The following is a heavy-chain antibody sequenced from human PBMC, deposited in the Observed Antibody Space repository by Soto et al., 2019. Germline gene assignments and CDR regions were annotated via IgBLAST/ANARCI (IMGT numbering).Heavy chain of an antibody. CDR3: AMWVATIIHYYYYGMDV. J-gene: IGHJ6*02. Sequence: PAETLSLTCTVSGGSISSGGYYWSWIRQHPGKGLEWMGYIYYSGSTYYNPSLKSRVTISVDTYKNQFSLKLSYVTAADTAVYYWAMWVATIIHYYYYGMDVCGQGTTVTVSS. CDR2: IYYSGST. D-gene: IGHD5-12*01. CDR1: GGSISSGGYY. V-gene: IGHV4-31*03.